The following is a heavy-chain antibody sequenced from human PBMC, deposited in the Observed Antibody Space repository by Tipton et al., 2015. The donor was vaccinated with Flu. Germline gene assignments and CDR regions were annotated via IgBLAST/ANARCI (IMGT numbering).Heavy chain of an antibody. D-gene: IGHD4-17*01. V-gene: IGHV4-61*02. CDR1: GDSISRGSYY. Sequence: TLSLTCTVSGDSISRGSYYYNWVRQPAGEGLEWIGRIYTNTNTNYNASLKSRVTISIDRSKNQFSLRLTSVTAADAAMYYCARGDYGDYDHEADAFGIWGQGTLVSVSA. CDR2: IYTNTNT. CDR3: ARGDYGDYDHEADAFGI. J-gene: IGHJ3*02.